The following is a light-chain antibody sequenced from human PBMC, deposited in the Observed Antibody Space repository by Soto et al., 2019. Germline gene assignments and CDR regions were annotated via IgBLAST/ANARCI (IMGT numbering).Light chain of an antibody. Sequence: QSALTQPASVSGSPGQSITISCTGASSDGGGNNYVSWYQQYPGKAPKLMVCDVSNRPSGVSNRFSGSKSGNTASLTISGLQAEDEADYYCSSFTGTSYVFGTGTKLTVL. CDR2: DVS. CDR1: SSDGGGNNY. V-gene: IGLV2-14*01. J-gene: IGLJ1*01. CDR3: SSFTGTSYV.